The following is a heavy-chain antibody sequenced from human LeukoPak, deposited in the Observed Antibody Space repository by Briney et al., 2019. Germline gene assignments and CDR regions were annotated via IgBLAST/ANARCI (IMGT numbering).Heavy chain of an antibody. V-gene: IGHV3-53*01. CDR2: IYNGGTT. Sequence: GGSLRLSCAASGFTVSSNYMSWVRQAPGKGLEWVSVIYNGGTTYYADSVKGRFTISRDNPKNTVYLQMNSLRAEDTAVYYCARGTVGYCSGGSCYHLQFYFDYWGQGTLVTVSS. D-gene: IGHD2-15*01. CDR1: GFTVSSNY. CDR3: ARGTVGYCSGGSCYHLQFYFDY. J-gene: IGHJ4*02.